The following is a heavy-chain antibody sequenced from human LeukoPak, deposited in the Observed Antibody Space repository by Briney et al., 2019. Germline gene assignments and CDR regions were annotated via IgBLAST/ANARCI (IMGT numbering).Heavy chain of an antibody. Sequence: PSETLSLTCTVSGGSISSYYWSWIRQPPGKGLEWIGYIYYRWSTNYNPSVKRRVTISVDTSKNQFSLKLSSVTAADTAVYYCARVGDTVTVTGLPYYYYMDVWGKGTTVTVSS. CDR1: GGSISSYY. D-gene: IGHD5-18*01. CDR3: ARVGDTVTVTGLPYYYYMDV. CDR2: IYYRWST. J-gene: IGHJ6*03. V-gene: IGHV4-59*01.